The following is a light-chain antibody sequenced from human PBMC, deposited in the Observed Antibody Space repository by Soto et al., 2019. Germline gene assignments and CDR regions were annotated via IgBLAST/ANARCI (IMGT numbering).Light chain of an antibody. Sequence: QSVLAQPPSASGTPGQGVTISCSGSSSNIGSNTVNWYQQIPGTAPKLLIYSSDQRPSGVPDRFSGSKSGTSASLAISGLQSDDEADYYCAAWDDSLTGPVFDGGTKLTVL. CDR2: SSD. CDR1: SSNIGSNT. J-gene: IGLJ2*01. V-gene: IGLV1-44*01. CDR3: AAWDDSLTGPV.